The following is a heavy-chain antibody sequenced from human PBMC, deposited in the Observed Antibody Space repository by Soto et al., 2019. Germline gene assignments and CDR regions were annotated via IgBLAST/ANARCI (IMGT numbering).Heavy chain of an antibody. V-gene: IGHV3-23*01. CDR2: ISGSGGST. Sequence: GGSLRLSCAASGFTFSSYAMSWVRQAPGKGLEWVSVISGSGGSTYYADSVKGRFTISRDNSKNTLYLQMNSLRAEDTAVYYCAKDLYSSGWPGPFDYWGQGTLVTVSS. CDR1: GFTFSSYA. CDR3: AKDLYSSGWPGPFDY. J-gene: IGHJ4*02. D-gene: IGHD6-19*01.